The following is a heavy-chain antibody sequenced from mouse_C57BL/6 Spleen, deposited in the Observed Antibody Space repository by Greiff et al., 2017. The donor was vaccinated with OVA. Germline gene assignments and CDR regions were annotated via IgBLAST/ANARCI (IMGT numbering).Heavy chain of an antibody. J-gene: IGHJ4*01. Sequence: QVTLKESGPGLVQPSQSLSITCTVSGFSLTSYGVHWVRQSPGKGLEWLGVIWSGGSTDYNAAFISRLSISKDNSKSQVFFKMNSLQSDDTAIYYCARTGGNSSYYAMDYWGQGTSVTVSS. CDR2: IWSGGST. V-gene: IGHV2-2*01. CDR1: GFSLTSYG. D-gene: IGHD2-1*01. CDR3: ARTGGNSSYYAMDY.